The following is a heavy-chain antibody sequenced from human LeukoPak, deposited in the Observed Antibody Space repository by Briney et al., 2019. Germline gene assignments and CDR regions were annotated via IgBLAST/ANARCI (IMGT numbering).Heavy chain of an antibody. V-gene: IGHV1-46*01. CDR2: INPSGGST. CDR3: ARDRVAGTRAFDI. D-gene: IGHD6-19*01. J-gene: IGHJ3*02. CDR1: GYTFTSYC. Sequence: ASVKVSCKASGYTFTSYCMHWVRQAPGQGLEWMGIINPSGGSTSYAQKFQGRVTMTRDTSTSTVYMELSSLRPEDTAVYYCARDRVAGTRAFDIWGQGTMVTVSS.